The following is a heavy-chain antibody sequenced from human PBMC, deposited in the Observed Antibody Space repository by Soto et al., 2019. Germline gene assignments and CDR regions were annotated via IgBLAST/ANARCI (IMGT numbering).Heavy chain of an antibody. J-gene: IGHJ4*02. CDR1: GFSFSSYG. CDR2: ISYDGTDE. D-gene: IGHD3-10*01. CDR3: AKAVGGNYGFGFDY. Sequence: GGSLRLSCAASGFSFSSYGMHWVRQAPGKGLEWVAMISYDGTDEYYADSVKGRFTISRDNSKNTLHLQMNSLRAEDMAVYYCAKAVGGNYGFGFDYWGQGTLVTVSS. V-gene: IGHV3-30*18.